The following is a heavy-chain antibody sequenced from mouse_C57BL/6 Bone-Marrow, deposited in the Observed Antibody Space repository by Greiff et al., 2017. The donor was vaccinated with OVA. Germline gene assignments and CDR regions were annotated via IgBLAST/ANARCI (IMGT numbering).Heavy chain of an antibody. D-gene: IGHD2-3*01. CDR3: PNSYDVYPLGYY. CDR2: FHPYNDDT. J-gene: IGHJ2*01. Sequence: QVQLQQSGAELVKPGASVKMSCKASGYTFTTYPIEWMKQNHGKSLEWIGNFHPYNDDTKYNEKFKGKATLTVEKSSRTVYLELSRLTSDDSAVYYWPNSYDVYPLGYYWGQGTTLTVSS. CDR1: GYTFTTYP. V-gene: IGHV1-47*01.